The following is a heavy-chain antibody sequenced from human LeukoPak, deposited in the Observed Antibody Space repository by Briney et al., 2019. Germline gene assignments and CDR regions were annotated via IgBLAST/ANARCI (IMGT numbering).Heavy chain of an antibody. CDR2: INHSGST. Sequence: SETLSLTCAVYGGSFSGYYWSWIRQPPGKGLEWIGEINHSGSTNYNPSLKSRVTKSVDTSKNQFSLKLSSVTAADTAVYYCARAIAAAPFNWGQGTLVTVSS. J-gene: IGHJ4*02. D-gene: IGHD6-13*01. V-gene: IGHV4-34*01. CDR3: ARAIAAAPFN. CDR1: GGSFSGYY.